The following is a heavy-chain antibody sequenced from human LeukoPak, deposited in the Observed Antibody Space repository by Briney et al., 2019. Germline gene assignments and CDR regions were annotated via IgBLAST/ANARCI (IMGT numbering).Heavy chain of an antibody. V-gene: IGHV5-51*01. J-gene: IGHJ4*02. D-gene: IGHD6-19*01. CDR2: IYPGDSDT. CDR1: GYSFTSYW. Sequence: PGESLKISCKGSGYSFTSYWIGWVRQMPGKGLEWMGIIYPGDSDTRYSPSFQGQVTISADKSISTAYLQWSSLKASDTAMYYCARQSIAVAGTVGLDYWGQGTLVTVSS. CDR3: ARQSIAVAGTVGLDY.